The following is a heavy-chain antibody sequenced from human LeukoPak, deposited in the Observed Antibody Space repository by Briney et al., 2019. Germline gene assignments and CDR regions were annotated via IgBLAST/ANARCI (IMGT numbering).Heavy chain of an antibody. CDR2: IIPIFGTA. CDR3: ARDREWLGGNWFDP. D-gene: IGHD3-3*01. CDR1: GYTFNGYY. V-gene: IGHV1-69*06. Sequence: SVKVSCKASGYTFNGYYMHWVRQAPGQGLEWMGGIIPIFGTANYAQKFQGRVTITADKSTSTAYMELSSLRPEDTAVYYCARDREWLGGNWFDPWGQGTLVTVSS. J-gene: IGHJ5*02.